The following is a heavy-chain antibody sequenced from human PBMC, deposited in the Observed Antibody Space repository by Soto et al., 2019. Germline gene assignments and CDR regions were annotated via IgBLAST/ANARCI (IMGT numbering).Heavy chain of an antibody. V-gene: IGHV1-69*13. CDR1: GGTFSSYA. Sequence: ASVKVSCKASGGTFSSYAISWVRQAPGQGLEWMGGIIPIFGTANYAQKFQGRVTITADESTSTAYMELSSLRSEDTAVYYCARARNRGASPYYGMDVWGQGTTVTVSS. D-gene: IGHD5-12*01. CDR2: IIPIFGTA. J-gene: IGHJ6*02. CDR3: ARARNRGASPYYGMDV.